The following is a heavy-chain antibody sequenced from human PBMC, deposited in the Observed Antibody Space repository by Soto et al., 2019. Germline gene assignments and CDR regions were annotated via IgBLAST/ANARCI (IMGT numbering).Heavy chain of an antibody. CDR1: GYSFTSYW. Sequence: PGESLKISCKGSGYSFTSYWIGWVRQMPGKGLEWMGIIYPGDSDTRYSPSFQGQVTISADKSISTAYLQWSSLKASDTAMYYCARLFGEYYDSSGYFDYWGQGTLVTVSS. CDR3: ARLFGEYYDSSGYFDY. V-gene: IGHV5-51*01. J-gene: IGHJ4*02. CDR2: IYPGDSDT. D-gene: IGHD3-22*01.